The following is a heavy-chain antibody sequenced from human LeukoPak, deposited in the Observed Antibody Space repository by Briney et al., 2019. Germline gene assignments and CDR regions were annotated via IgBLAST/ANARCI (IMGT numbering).Heavy chain of an antibody. CDR1: GGSISSGGYS. Sequence: SETLSLTCAVSGGSISSGGYSWSWIRQPPGKGLEWIGYIYHSGSTYYNPSLKSRVTISVDRSKNQFSLKLSYVTAADTAVYYCARYSSSWSYYYGMDVWGQGTTVTVSS. J-gene: IGHJ6*02. CDR2: IYHSGST. CDR3: ARYSSSWSYYYGMDV. D-gene: IGHD6-6*01. V-gene: IGHV4-30-2*01.